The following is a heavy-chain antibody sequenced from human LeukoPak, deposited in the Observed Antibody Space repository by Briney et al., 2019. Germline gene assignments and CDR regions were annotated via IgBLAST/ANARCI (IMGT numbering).Heavy chain of an antibody. CDR3: ASDIVGAHGEGN. J-gene: IGHJ4*02. CDR1: GGSSSGYY. V-gene: IGHV4-34*01. CDR2: INHSGST. Sequence: PPETLSLTCAVYGGSSSGYYWSWIRQPPREGLEWIGEINHSGSTNYNPSLKSRVTISVDTSKNQFSLELSSVTGADTAVYYCASDIVGAHGEGNWGQGTLVTVSS. D-gene: IGHD1-26*01.